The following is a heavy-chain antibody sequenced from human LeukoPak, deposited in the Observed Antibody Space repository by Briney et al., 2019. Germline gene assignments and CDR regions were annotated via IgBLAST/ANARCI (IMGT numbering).Heavy chain of an antibody. CDR1: GGSFSGYY. D-gene: IGHD3-10*01. CDR2: INHSGST. Sequence: SETLSLTCAVYGGSFSGYYWSWIRQPPGKGLEWIGEINHSGSTNYNPPLKSRVTISVDTSKNRFSLKLSSVTAADTAVYYCARVESQYGSGSYSNKAFDYWGQGTLVTVSS. CDR3: ARVESQYGSGSYSNKAFDY. V-gene: IGHV4-34*01. J-gene: IGHJ4*02.